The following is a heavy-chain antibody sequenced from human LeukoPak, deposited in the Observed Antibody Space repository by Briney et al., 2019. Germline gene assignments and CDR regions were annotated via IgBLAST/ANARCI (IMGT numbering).Heavy chain of an antibody. J-gene: IGHJ6*03. Sequence: GGPLRLSCAASGFTFSSYSMEWVRQAPGKGVGWVSSIRSRSTHIFYADSVKGRFTISRDHAKNSLDLQMNSLRAEDTAVYYCAKDRAAAGPYYYYYYMDVWGKGTTVTISS. CDR3: AKDRAAAGPYYYYYYMDV. CDR2: IRSRSTHI. CDR1: GFTFSSYS. D-gene: IGHD6-13*01. V-gene: IGHV3-21*01.